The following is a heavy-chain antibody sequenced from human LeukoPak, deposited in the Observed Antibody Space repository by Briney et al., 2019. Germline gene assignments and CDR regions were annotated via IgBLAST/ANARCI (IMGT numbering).Heavy chain of an antibody. J-gene: IGHJ4*02. CDR1: XGSFNAYA. CDR2: IIPIFGTS. CDR3: ARGLDASMETAYDY. V-gene: IGHV1-69*05. Sequence: SXXXXCKASXGSFNAYAISWVRQAPGQGLEWMGGIIPIFGTSNYAQKLQGRVTISTDESTRTAYMEESSLRSEDTAIYYCARGLDASMETAYDYWGQGTLVTVSS. D-gene: IGHD5-18*01.